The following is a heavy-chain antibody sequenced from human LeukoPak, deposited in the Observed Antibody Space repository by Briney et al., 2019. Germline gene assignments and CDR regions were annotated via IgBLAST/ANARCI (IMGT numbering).Heavy chain of an antibody. V-gene: IGHV3-23*01. Sequence: GGSLRLSCAASGFTFSSYAMSWVRQAPGKGLEWVSAISGSGGSTYYADSVKGRFTISRDNSKNTLYLQMNSLRAEDTAVYYCANSLEGWHVEAGWYFDLWGRGTLVTVSS. J-gene: IGHJ2*01. CDR3: ANSLEGWHVEAGWYFDL. CDR2: ISGSGGST. CDR1: GFTFSSYA. D-gene: IGHD2-15*01.